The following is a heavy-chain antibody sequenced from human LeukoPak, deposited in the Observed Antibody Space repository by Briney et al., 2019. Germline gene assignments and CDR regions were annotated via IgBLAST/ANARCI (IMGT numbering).Heavy chain of an antibody. CDR2: MYYTERY. D-gene: IGHD3-22*01. CDR3: ARAYYGSSSNYFDT. CDR1: GGSVSGLY. Sequence: SETLSLTCNVSGGSVSGLYWTWMRQPRGKGLQWIGYMYYTERYNYNPSLGSRVTTSVDTSKNQFSLKLKSVTAADSAIYYCARAYYGSSSNYFDTWGQGTLVTVSS. V-gene: IGHV4-59*02. J-gene: IGHJ4*02.